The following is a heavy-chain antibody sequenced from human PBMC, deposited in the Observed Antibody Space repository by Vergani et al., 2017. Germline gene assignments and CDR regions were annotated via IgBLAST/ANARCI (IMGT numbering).Heavy chain of an antibody. Sequence: QVQLQESGPGLVKPSQTLSLTCNVSGGSISSGDSYWSWIRQTPGKGLEWIGYIYHSGYTHYNPSLRSRVTLSVDTSKNQFSLKVTSVTAADTAVYFCARQRPGSGWSPGDFDDWGQGILVTVSS. V-gene: IGHV4-30-4*08. J-gene: IGHJ4*02. CDR1: GGSISSGDSY. D-gene: IGHD6-19*01. CDR2: IYHSGYT. CDR3: ARQRPGSGWSPGDFDD.